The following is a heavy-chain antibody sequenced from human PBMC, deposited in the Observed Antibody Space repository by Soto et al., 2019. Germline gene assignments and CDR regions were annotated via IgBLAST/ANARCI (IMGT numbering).Heavy chain of an antibody. CDR1: GFTFSTYG. CDR2: MSYDGTKE. V-gene: IGHV3-30*18. Sequence: GGSLRLSCAASGFTFSTYGMHWVRQAPGKGLEWVAAMSYDGTKEYYVDSVKGRFTISRDNSRNTLFLQLNSLRDEDTAVYYCAKEYGSTWIDHWGQGTLVTVSS. D-gene: IGHD6-13*01. J-gene: IGHJ4*02. CDR3: AKEYGSTWIDH.